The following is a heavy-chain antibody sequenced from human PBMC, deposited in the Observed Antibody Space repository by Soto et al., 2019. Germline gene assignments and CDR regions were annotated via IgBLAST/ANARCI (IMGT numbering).Heavy chain of an antibody. Sequence: PGGSLRLSCAASGFTFSDYYMSWTRRAPGKGLEWVSYISSSSSYTNYADSVKGRFTISRDNAKNSLYLQMNSLRAEDTAVYYCARDAGDGYNPNWFAPWGQGTLVTVSS. CDR1: GFTFSDYY. V-gene: IGHV3-11*06. CDR2: ISSSSSYT. CDR3: ARDAGDGYNPNWFAP. J-gene: IGHJ5*02. D-gene: IGHD5-12*01.